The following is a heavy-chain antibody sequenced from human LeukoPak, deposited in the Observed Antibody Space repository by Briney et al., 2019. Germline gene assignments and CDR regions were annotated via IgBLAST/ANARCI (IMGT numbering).Heavy chain of an antibody. V-gene: IGHV4-61*02. J-gene: IGHJ5*02. CDR2: IYTSGST. CDR1: GGSISSGSYY. Sequence: PSETLSLTCTVSGGSISSGSYYWRWIRQPAGKGLEWIVRIYTSGSTNYNPSLKSRVTISVDTSKNQFSLKLSSVTAADTAVYYCARDLSGCSSTSCYKWFDPWGQGTLVTVSS. D-gene: IGHD2-2*02. CDR3: ARDLSGCSSTSCYKWFDP.